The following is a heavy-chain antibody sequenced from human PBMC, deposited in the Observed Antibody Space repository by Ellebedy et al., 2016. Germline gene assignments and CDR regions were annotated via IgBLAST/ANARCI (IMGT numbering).Heavy chain of an antibody. CDR1: GGSISSSSYY. V-gene: IGHV4-39*01. Sequence: SETLSLXCTVSGGSISSSSYYWGWIRQPPGKGLEWIGSIYYSGSTYYNPSLKSRVTISVDTSKNQFSLKLSSATAADTAVYYCARGTKPIPLDIVVVPAAPNDAGCFDYWGQGTLVTVSS. CDR2: IYYSGST. CDR3: ARGTKPIPLDIVVVPAAPNDAGCFDY. J-gene: IGHJ4*02. D-gene: IGHD2-2*01.